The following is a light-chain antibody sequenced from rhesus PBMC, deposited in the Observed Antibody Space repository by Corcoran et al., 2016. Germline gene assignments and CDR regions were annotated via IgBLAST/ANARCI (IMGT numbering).Light chain of an antibody. V-gene: IGKV1S14*01. CDR3: QQHNNYPPT. CDR2: SAS. CDR1: QGINNY. Sequence: DVRMTQSPSSLSASVGDTVTITCRASQGINNYLAWYQQKPGKVPKPLIYSASNLESGVPSRFSGSGSGTYFTLTISSLQPEDFATYYCQQHNNYPPTFGQGTRVEIK. J-gene: IGKJ1*01.